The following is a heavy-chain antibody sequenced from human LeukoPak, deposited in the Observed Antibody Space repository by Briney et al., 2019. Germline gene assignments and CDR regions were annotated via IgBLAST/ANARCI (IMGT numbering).Heavy chain of an antibody. Sequence: GGSLRLSCAASGFTFSDHYMDWVRQAPGKGLEWVGRTRNKANSYTTEYAASVKGRFTISRDDSKNSLYLQMNSLKTEDTAVYYCARGRSLGRSYYFDYWGQGTLVTVSS. V-gene: IGHV3-72*01. D-gene: IGHD7-27*01. CDR3: ARGRSLGRSYYFDY. CDR1: GFTFSDHY. J-gene: IGHJ4*02. CDR2: TRNKANSYTT.